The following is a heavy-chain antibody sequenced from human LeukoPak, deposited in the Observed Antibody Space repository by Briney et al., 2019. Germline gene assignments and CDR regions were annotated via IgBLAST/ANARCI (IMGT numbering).Heavy chain of an antibody. Sequence: SETLSLTCAVYGGSFSGYYWSWIRQPPGKGLEWIGEINHSGSTNYNPSLKSRVTISVDTSKNQFSLKLGSVTAADTAVYYCARGAVAVAIGYWGQGTLVTVSS. CDR2: INHSGST. CDR1: GGSFSGYY. J-gene: IGHJ4*02. CDR3: ARGAVAVAIGY. V-gene: IGHV4-34*01. D-gene: IGHD6-19*01.